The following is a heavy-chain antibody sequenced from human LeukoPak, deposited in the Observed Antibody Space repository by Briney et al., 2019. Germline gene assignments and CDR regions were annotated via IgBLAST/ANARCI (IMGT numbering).Heavy chain of an antibody. Sequence: SETLSLTCTVSGGSISSYYWSWIRQPTGKALEWIGYNYYSGRTNYNPSLKSRVTISVDTSKNQFSLKLSSVTAADTAVYYCARALEWLEDAFDIWGQGTMVTVSS. D-gene: IGHD3-3*01. J-gene: IGHJ3*02. CDR2: NYYSGRT. V-gene: IGHV4-59*01. CDR1: GGSISSYY. CDR3: ARALEWLEDAFDI.